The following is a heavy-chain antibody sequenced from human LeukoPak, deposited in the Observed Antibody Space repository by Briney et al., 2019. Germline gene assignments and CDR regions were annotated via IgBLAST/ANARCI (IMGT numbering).Heavy chain of an antibody. Sequence: GGSLRLSCAASGFTFSTYSMNWVRQAPGKGLEWVSSIDGSSTSIYYAGSVKGRFTISRDNAKNSLYLQMNSLRAEDTAVYYCAREEGKQQMEAFDYWGQGTLVTVCS. CDR3: AREEGKQQMEAFDY. J-gene: IGHJ4*02. CDR1: GFTFSTYS. D-gene: IGHD6-13*01. V-gene: IGHV3-21*06. CDR2: IDGSSTSI.